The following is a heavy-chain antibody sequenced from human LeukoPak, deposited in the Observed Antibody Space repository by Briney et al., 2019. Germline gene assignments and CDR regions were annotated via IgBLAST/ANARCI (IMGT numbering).Heavy chain of an antibody. Sequence: GGSLRLSCAASGFTFSSYWMSWVRQAPGKGLEWVAVISYDGSNKYYADSVKGRFTISRDNSKNTLYLQMNSLRAEDTAVYYCHSYYYDSSGYGDYYYYYYMDVWGKGTTVTVSS. D-gene: IGHD3-22*01. CDR3: HSYYYDSSGYGDYYYYYYMDV. CDR2: ISYDGSNK. CDR1: GFTFSSYW. V-gene: IGHV3-30*03. J-gene: IGHJ6*03.